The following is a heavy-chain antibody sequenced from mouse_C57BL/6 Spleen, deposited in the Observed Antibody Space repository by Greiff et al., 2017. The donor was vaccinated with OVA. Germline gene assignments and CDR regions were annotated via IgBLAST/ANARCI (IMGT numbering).Heavy chain of an antibody. CDR1: GYTFTSYT. D-gene: IGHD6-1*01. V-gene: IGHV1-4*01. Sequence: QVQLQQSGAELARPGASVKMSCKASGYTFTSYTMHWVKQRPGKGLEWIGYINPSSGYTKYNQKFKDKATLTADKSSSTAYMQLSSLTSEDSAVYYCAREEASRCFDYWGQGTTLTVSS. CDR3: AREEASRCFDY. J-gene: IGHJ2*01. CDR2: INPSSGYT.